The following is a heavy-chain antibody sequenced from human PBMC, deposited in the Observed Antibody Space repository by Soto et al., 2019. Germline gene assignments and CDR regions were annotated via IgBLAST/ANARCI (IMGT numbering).Heavy chain of an antibody. CDR2: IFYSGGT. V-gene: IGHV4-39*01. CDR1: GGSISSSGHY. CDR3: ARRSYGSGVDL. J-gene: IGHJ5*02. D-gene: IGHD3-10*01. Sequence: SETLSLTCTVSGGSISSSGHYWGWIRQTPGKGLEWIGNIFYSGGTHYNASLRSRVSISVDSSKNQLSLKVTSVTAADTAVYYCARRSYGSGVDLWGRGTLVTVSS.